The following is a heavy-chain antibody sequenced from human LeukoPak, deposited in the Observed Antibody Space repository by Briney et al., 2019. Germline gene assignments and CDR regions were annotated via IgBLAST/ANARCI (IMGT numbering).Heavy chain of an antibody. CDR1: GFTFSSYA. J-gene: IGHJ6*03. CDR3: ARDPGIAAAGNYYYYYMDV. Sequence: PGGSLRLSCAASGFTFSSYAMHWVRQAPGKGLEWVAVISYDGSNKYYADSVKGRFTISRDNSKNTLYLQMNSLRAEDTAVYCCARDPGIAAAGNYYYYYMDVWGKGATVTVSS. D-gene: IGHD6-13*01. V-gene: IGHV3-30-3*01. CDR2: ISYDGSNK.